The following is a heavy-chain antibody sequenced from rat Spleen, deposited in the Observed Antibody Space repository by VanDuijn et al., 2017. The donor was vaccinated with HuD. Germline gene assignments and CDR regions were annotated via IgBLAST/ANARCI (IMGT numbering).Heavy chain of an antibody. CDR1: GFSLTSNG. J-gene: IGHJ2*01. Sequence: QVQLKESGPGLVQPSQTLSLTCTVSGFSLTSNGVSWVRQPPGKGLEWMGVIWGNGSPNYNSALKSRLSIRRDTSKSQVYLKMNSLQTEDTATYYCARADIGAIYTDGIWGQGVMVTVSS. D-gene: IGHD1-2*01. CDR2: IWGNGSP. V-gene: IGHV2-13*01. CDR3: ARADIGAIYTDGI.